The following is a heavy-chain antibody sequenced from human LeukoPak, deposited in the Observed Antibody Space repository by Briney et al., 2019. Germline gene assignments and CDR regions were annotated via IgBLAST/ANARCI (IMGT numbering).Heavy chain of an antibody. CDR3: ARFTRGDSTSFDY. J-gene: IGHJ4*02. CDR2: IFYSGST. Sequence: SSETLSLTCTVSGGSISSYYWSWIRQPPGKGLEWIGYIFYSGSTNYNPSLKSRVTISVDTSKNQFSLKLSSVTAADTAVYYCARFTRGDSTSFDYWGQGTLVTVSS. D-gene: IGHD4-17*01. CDR1: GGSISSYY. V-gene: IGHV4-59*01.